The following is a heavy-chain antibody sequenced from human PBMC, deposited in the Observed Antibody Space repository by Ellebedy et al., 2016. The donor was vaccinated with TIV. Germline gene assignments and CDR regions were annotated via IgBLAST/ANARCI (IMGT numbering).Heavy chain of an antibody. CDR1: VYTFTSSD. V-gene: IGHV1-8*01. Sequence: AASVKVSCKASVYTFTSSDINWVRQATGQGLEYLGWMKPSSGNTGYAQKFQGRVTMTRNTSTSTAYMELSSLRSEDTAVYYCAVGLFDPWGQGTLVTVSS. J-gene: IGHJ5*02. CDR2: MKPSSGNT. D-gene: IGHD3-10*01. CDR3: AVGLFDP.